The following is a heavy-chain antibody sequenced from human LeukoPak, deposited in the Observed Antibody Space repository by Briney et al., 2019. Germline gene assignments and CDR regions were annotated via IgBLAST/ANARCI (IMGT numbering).Heavy chain of an antibody. Sequence: GRSLRLSCAASGFTFSSYAMHWVRQAPGKGLEWVAVISYDGSKKYYADSVKGRFTISRDNSKNTLYLQMNSLRAEDTAVYYCARGYGSGSYLDYWGQGTLVTVS. V-gene: IGHV3-30*14. D-gene: IGHD3-10*01. J-gene: IGHJ4*02. CDR1: GFTFSSYA. CDR2: ISYDGSKK. CDR3: ARGYGSGSYLDY.